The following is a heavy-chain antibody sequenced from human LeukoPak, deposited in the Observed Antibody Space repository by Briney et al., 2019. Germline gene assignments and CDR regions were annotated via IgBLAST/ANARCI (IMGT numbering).Heavy chain of an antibody. CDR1: GYTFSSYG. V-gene: IGHV3-33*01. J-gene: IGHJ4*02. CDR3: ARGPRGRQLDY. CDR2: IWYDGSNK. Sequence: PGTSLRLSCAASGYTFSSYGMHWVRQAPGKGLEWVAVIWYDGSNKYYADSVKGRFTISRDNSKNTLYLQMNSLRAEDAAVYYCARGPRGRQLDYWGQGTLVTVSS. D-gene: IGHD3-10*01.